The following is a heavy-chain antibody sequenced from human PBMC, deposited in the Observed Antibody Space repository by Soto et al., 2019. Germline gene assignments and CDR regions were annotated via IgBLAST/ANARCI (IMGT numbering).Heavy chain of an antibody. CDR3: ARLRCGDITIFGVLGPEQDHFDY. CDR1: GGSISSSSYY. J-gene: IGHJ4*02. V-gene: IGHV4-39*01. Sequence: PSETLSLTCTVSGGSISSSSYYWGWIRQPPGKGLEWIGSIYYSGSTYYNPSLKSRVTISVDTSKNQFSLKLSSVTAADTAVYYCARLRCGDITIFGVLGPEQDHFDYWGQGTLVTVSS. CDR2: IYYSGST. D-gene: IGHD3-3*01.